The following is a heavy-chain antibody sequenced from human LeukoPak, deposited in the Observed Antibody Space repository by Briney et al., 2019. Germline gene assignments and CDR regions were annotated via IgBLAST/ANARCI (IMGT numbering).Heavy chain of an antibody. Sequence: GGSLRLSCAASGFTFDDYAMHWVRQAPGKGLEWVSGISWNSGSIGYADSVKGRFTISRDNAKNSLYLQMNSLRAEDTALYYCAKDIYGPGSYPLFDYWGQGTLVTVSS. V-gene: IGHV3-9*01. J-gene: IGHJ4*02. D-gene: IGHD3-10*01. CDR3: AKDIYGPGSYPLFDY. CDR2: ISWNSGSI. CDR1: GFTFDDYA.